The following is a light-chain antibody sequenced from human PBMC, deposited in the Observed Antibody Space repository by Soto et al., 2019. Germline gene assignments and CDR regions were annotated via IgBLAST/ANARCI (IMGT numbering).Light chain of an antibody. Sequence: SYERTQPPSVSGSPGQPASITGSGDKLGDKYACWYQQRQGQSPVLVIYQDRKRPSGIPERFSGSNSGNTATLTISGTQAMDEAEYYCQAWDSSTVVFGGGTQLTVL. V-gene: IGLV3-1*01. CDR3: QAWDSSTVV. CDR1: KLGDKY. CDR2: QDR. J-gene: IGLJ2*01.